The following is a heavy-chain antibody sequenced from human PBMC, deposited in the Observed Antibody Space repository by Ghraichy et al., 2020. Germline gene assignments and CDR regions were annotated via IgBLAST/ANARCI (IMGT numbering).Heavy chain of an antibody. J-gene: IGHJ6*04. V-gene: IGHV4-39*01. CDR2: IYYSGST. D-gene: IGHD4-17*01. CDR1: GDSIRDNIYY. Sequence: SETLSLTCTISGDSIRDNIYYWGWIRQPPGKGLEWIGLIYYSGSTHYNPSLKSRVTVSVDTSKNQFSLKLTSVTAADTGVYYCARHKLTNYGAAHYYVYGLNGCGKGTTVTVSS. CDR3: ARHKLTNYGAAHYYVYGLNG.